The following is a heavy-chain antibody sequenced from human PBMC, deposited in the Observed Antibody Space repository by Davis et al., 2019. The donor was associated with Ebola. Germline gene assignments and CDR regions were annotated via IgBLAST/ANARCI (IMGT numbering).Heavy chain of an antibody. V-gene: IGHV1-2*04. D-gene: IGHD2-15*01. CDR2: INPNSGGT. Sequence: ASVKVSCKASGYTFTSYYMHWVRQAPGQGLEWMGWINPNSGGTNYAQKFQGWVTMTRDTSISTAYMELSRLRSDDTAVYYCARSGPVPGGAFDIWGQGTMVTVSS. CDR3: ARSGPVPGGAFDI. J-gene: IGHJ3*02. CDR1: GYTFTSYY.